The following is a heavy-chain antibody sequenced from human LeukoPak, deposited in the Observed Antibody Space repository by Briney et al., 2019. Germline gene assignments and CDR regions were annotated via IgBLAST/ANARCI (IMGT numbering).Heavy chain of an antibody. CDR3: ARSGSYRANFDY. CDR1: GFTFSSYA. Sequence: GGSLRLSCAASGFTFSSYAMHWVRHAPGKGLVWVSRINSDGSSTSYADSVKGRFTISRDNAKNTLYLQMNSLRAEDTAVYYCARSGSYRANFDYWGQGTLVTVSS. D-gene: IGHD1-26*01. V-gene: IGHV3-74*01. J-gene: IGHJ4*02. CDR2: INSDGSST.